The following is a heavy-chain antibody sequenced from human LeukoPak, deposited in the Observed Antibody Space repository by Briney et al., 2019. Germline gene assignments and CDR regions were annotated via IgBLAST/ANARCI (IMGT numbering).Heavy chain of an antibody. CDR2: IRGTGDSP. D-gene: IGHD3-22*01. CDR1: GFTFTNYH. Sequence: ASVKVSCKASGFTFTNYHMHWVRQAPGQGLEWVGLIRGTGDSPDYAQKFQGRVTVTCDTSTNTLYLELRSLKLEDTAVYYCARAEEVIVPDYWGQGTLVTVSS. CDR3: ARAEEVIVPDY. V-gene: IGHV1-46*01. J-gene: IGHJ4*02.